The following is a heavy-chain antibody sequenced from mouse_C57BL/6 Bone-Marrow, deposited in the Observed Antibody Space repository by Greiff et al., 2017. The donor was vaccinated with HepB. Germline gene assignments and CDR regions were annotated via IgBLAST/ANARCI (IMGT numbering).Heavy chain of an antibody. CDR2: IYPGDGDT. Sequence: VKLMESGPELVKPGASVKISCKASGYAFSSSWMNWVKQRPGKGLEWIGRIYPGDGDTNYNGKFKGKATLTADKSSSTAYMQLSSLTSEDSAVYCCASHYYGSSLFAYWGQGTLVTVSA. CDR1: GYAFSSSW. CDR3: ASHYYGSSLFAY. V-gene: IGHV1-82*01. D-gene: IGHD1-1*01. J-gene: IGHJ3*01.